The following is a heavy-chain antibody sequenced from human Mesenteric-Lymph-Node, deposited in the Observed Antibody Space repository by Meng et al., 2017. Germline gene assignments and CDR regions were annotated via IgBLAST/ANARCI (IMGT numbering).Heavy chain of an antibody. D-gene: IGHD6-19*01. J-gene: IGHJ4*01. CDR3: ARSSGWYRGTDY. CDR1: GFTFSSYA. Sequence: GGSLRLSCAASGFTFSSYAMHWVRQAPGKGLEWVAVISYDGSNKYYADSVKGRFTISRDNSKNTLYLQMNSLRAEDTAVYYCARSSGWYRGTDYWGHGNPV. V-gene: IGHV3-30*01. CDR2: ISYDGSNK.